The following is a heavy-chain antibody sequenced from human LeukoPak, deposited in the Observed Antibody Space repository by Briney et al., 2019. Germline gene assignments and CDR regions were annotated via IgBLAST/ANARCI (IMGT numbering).Heavy chain of an antibody. CDR3: AKKDDVFHL. CDR2: ISESGSDT. Sequence: GGSLRLSCAASGFTFSSYAMSWVRQAPGKGLQWVSAISESGSDTYYADSVKGRLSISRDNSKNTLSLQMSSLRADDTAVYYCAKKDDVFHLWGQGTMVTVSS. J-gene: IGHJ3*01. V-gene: IGHV3-23*01. CDR1: GFTFSSYA.